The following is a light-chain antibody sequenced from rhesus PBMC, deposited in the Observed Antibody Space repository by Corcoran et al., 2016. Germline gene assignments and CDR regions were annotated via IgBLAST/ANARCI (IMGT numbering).Light chain of an antibody. CDR3: QQFNNWPLT. V-gene: IGKV3-42*03. J-gene: IGKJ4*01. CDR2: DAS. Sequence: EIVMTQSPATLSLSPGERATLSCRASQSVSRNLAWYQQQPGQAPSLLILDASSRTTGISDRFSGGGCGTDFTLTITSLEPEDFVLYYCQQFNNWPLTFGGGTKVEIK. CDR1: QSVSRN.